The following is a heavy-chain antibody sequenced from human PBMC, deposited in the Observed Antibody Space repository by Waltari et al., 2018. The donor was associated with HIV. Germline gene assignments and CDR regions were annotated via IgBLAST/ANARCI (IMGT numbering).Heavy chain of an antibody. V-gene: IGHV3-7*04. D-gene: IGHD3-10*01. CDR1: GFTFSSYW. J-gene: IGHJ4*02. CDR2: IKQDGSEK. Sequence: EVQLVESGGGLVQPGGSLSISCAASGFTFSSYWIGWVRQAPGKGREWVANIKQDGSEKYYVDSVNGRFTISRDNAENSLYLQMNSLRAEDTAVYYCARGGFYGSGSKVNWGQGTLVTVSS. CDR3: ARGGFYGSGSKVN.